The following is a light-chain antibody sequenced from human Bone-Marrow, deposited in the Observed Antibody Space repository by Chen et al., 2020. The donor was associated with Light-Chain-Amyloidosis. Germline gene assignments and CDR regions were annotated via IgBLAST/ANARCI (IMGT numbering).Light chain of an antibody. CDR3: QQYGSSPLT. V-gene: IGKV3-20*01. CDR2: GAS. CDR1: QSVSSSY. Sequence: EIVLTQSPGTLSLYPGERATLSCRASQSVSSSYLAWYQQKPGQAPRLLIYGASSRATGIPDRFSGSGSETDFTLTISRLEPEDFAVYYCQQYGSSPLTFGGGTKVEIK. J-gene: IGKJ4*01.